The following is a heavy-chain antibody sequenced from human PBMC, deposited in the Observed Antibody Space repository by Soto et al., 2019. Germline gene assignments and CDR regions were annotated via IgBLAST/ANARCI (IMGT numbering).Heavy chain of an antibody. J-gene: IGHJ6*03. Sequence: GGSLRLSCAASGFTFSNAWMSWVRQAPGKGLEWVGRIKSKTDGGTTDYAAPVKGRSTISRDDSKNTLYLQMNSLKTEDTAVYYCTTDHGYCSGGSCYGLDYYYYMDVWGKGTTVTVSS. CDR2: IKSKTDGGTT. V-gene: IGHV3-15*01. CDR3: TTDHGYCSGGSCYGLDYYYYMDV. CDR1: GFTFSNAW. D-gene: IGHD2-15*01.